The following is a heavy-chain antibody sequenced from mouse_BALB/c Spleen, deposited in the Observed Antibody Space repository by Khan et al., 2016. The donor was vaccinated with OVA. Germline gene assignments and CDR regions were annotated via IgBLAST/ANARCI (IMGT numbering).Heavy chain of an antibody. CDR1: GFTFSTYG. V-gene: IGHV5-6*01. J-gene: IGHJ3*01. CDR3: TRLAYYYDSEGFAY. D-gene: IGHD1-1*01. CDR2: VSTGGSYT. Sequence: EVQLQESGGDLVKPGGSLKLSCAASGFTFSTYGMSWVRQTPDKRLEWVATVSTGGSYTYYPDSLKGRFTISRDNAKNTLYLQMSGLKSEDTAMFYCTRLAYYYDSEGFAYWGQGTLVTVSA.